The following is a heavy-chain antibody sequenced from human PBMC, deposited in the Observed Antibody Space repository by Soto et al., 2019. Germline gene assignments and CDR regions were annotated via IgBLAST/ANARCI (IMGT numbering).Heavy chain of an antibody. V-gene: IGHV3-74*01. J-gene: IGHJ6*02. Sequence: GWSLRLSCAASVFTFISYWMHWVRQAPGKGLVWVSRINSDGSSTSYADSVKGRFTISRDNAKNTLYLQMNSLRAEDTAVYYCARDRTVPLSGSYYYYYGMDVWGQGTTVTVSS. CDR1: VFTFISYW. CDR3: ARDRTVPLSGSYYYYYGMDV. CDR2: INSDGSST. D-gene: IGHD1-26*01.